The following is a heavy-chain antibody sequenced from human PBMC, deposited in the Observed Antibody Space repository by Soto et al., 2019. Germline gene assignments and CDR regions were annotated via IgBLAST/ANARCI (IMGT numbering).Heavy chain of an antibody. D-gene: IGHD3-22*01. Sequence: QVQLVESGGGVVQPGRSLRLSCAASGFTFSSYGMHWVRQAPGKGLEWVAVISYDGSNKYYADSVKGRFTISRDNSKNTLYLQMNSLRAEDTAVYYCAKAEYYDSSGYPDYWGQGTLVTVSS. J-gene: IGHJ4*02. V-gene: IGHV3-30*18. CDR3: AKAEYYDSSGYPDY. CDR2: ISYDGSNK. CDR1: GFTFSSYG.